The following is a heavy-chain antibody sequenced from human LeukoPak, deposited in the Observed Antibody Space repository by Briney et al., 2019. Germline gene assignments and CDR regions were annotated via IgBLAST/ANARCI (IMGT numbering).Heavy chain of an antibody. Sequence: ASVKVSCKASGYTFTAYYIHWVRQAPGQGLEWMGWINPNSGNTNFAQRFQGRVTMTRDTSISTAHMELSRLTSDDTAVYFCAIPHLGDMGWYFDYGGKGPLVTVPS. CDR2: INPNSGNT. CDR3: AIPHLGDMGWYFDY. D-gene: IGHD3-16*01. J-gene: IGHJ4*02. V-gene: IGHV1-2*02. CDR1: GYTFTAYY.